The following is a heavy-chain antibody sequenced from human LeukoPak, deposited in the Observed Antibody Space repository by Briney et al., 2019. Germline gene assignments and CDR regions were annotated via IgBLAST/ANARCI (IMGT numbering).Heavy chain of an antibody. D-gene: IGHD3-3*01. CDR2: INHSGSA. CDR1: GGSFSSYY. V-gene: IGHV4-34*01. J-gene: IGHJ3*02. CDR3: ARGLEYDFWSGNYSDGFDK. Sequence: SETLSLTCAVYGGSFSSYYWSWIRQPPGKGREWSGEINHSGSANYNPSLKSRVTMSLDTSKNQCSLQLKSLTAADTAVYYCARGLEYDFWSGNYSDGFDKWGHGTMVTVSP.